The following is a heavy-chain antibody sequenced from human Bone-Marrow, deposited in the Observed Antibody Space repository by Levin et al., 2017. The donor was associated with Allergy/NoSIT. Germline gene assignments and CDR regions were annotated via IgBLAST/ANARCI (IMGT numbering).Heavy chain of an antibody. CDR2: INWNGDGP. V-gene: IGHV3-20*04. D-gene: IGHD6-19*01. CDR1: GFIFDDYG. Sequence: GESLKISCAASGFIFDDYGMSWVRQAPGKGLEWVADINWNGDGPSYVDSVKGRFTISRDNAKNSLYLQMNSLRAEDTAFYYCARSSRGEEGPFDYWGQGTLVTVSS. J-gene: IGHJ4*02. CDR3: ARSSRGEEGPFDY.